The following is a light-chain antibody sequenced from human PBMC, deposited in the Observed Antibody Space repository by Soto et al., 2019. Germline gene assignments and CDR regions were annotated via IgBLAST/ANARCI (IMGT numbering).Light chain of an antibody. CDR1: QSVSSSY. V-gene: IGKV3-20*01. J-gene: IGKJ2*02. CDR2: GAS. Sequence: EMVLTQSPGTLSLSPGERATLSCRASQSVSSSYLAWYQQKPGQAPRLLIYGASNRATGIPDRFSGSGSGTDFTLTISRLEPEDFAVYYCQQYGSSPPGTFGQGTKLEIK. CDR3: QQYGSSPPGT.